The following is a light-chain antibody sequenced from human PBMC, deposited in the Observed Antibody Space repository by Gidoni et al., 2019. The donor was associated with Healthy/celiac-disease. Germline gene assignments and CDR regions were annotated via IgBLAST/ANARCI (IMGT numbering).Light chain of an antibody. V-gene: IGLV2-14*01. Sequence: QSALPQPSPVSGSPGQSTTISCTGTSSDVGGYNYVSWYQQHPGKAPKLMIYDVSNRPSGVSNRFSGSKSGNTASLTISGLHAENEADYYCSSYTSSSTLGVFGGGTKLTVL. CDR1: SSDVGGYNY. CDR2: DVS. J-gene: IGLJ2*01. CDR3: SSYTSSSTLGV.